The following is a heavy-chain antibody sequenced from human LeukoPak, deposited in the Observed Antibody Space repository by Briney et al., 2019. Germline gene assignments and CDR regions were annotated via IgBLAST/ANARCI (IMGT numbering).Heavy chain of an antibody. CDR3: AGRYDSSGYYGR. J-gene: IGHJ4*02. CDR1: GGSFSGYY. D-gene: IGHD3-22*01. CDR2: INHSGST. V-gene: IGHV4-34*01. Sequence: SETLSLTCAAYGGSFSGYYWSWIRQPPGKGLEWIGEINHSGSTNYNPSLKSRVTISVDTSKNQFSLKLSSVTAADTAVYYCAGRYDSSGYYGRWGQGTLVTVSS.